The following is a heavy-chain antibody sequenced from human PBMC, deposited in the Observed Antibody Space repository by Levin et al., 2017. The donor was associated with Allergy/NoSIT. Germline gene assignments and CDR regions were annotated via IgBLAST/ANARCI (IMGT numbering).Heavy chain of an antibody. J-gene: IGHJ4*02. Sequence: TGGSLRLSCAASGFTVSSNYMSWVRQAPGKGPEWVSVIYSGGSTYYADSVKGRFTISRDNSKNTLYLQMNSLRAEDTAVYFCARVAGYYDSPGTYYFDYWGQGTLVTVSS. V-gene: IGHV3-53*01. CDR3: ARVAGYYDSPGTYYFDY. CDR1: GFTVSSNY. CDR2: IYSGGST. D-gene: IGHD3-22*01.